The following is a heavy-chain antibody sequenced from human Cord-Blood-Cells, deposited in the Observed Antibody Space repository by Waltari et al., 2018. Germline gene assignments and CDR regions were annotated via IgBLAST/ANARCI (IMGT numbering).Heavy chain of an antibody. Sequence: IGWVRQMPGKGLEWMGIIYPGDSDTRYSPSFQGQVTISADKSISTAYLQWSSLKASDTAMYYCATASGIAAAGVAFDYWGQGTLVTVSS. D-gene: IGHD6-13*01. CDR2: IYPGDSDT. J-gene: IGHJ4*02. V-gene: IGHV5-51*01. CDR3: ATASGIAAAGVAFDY.